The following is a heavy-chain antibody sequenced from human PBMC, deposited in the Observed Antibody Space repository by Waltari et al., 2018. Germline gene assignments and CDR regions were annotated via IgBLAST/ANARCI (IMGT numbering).Heavy chain of an antibody. CDR2: INPNSGGT. Sequence: QVQLVQSGAEVKKPGASVKVSCKASGYTFTGYYMHWVRQAPGQGLAGMGWINPNSGGTNYAQKFQGRVTMTRDTSISTAYMELSRLRSDDTAVYYCARGRYYDSSGYLRAAFDIWGQGTMVTVSS. D-gene: IGHD3-22*01. CDR3: ARGRYYDSSGYLRAAFDI. V-gene: IGHV1-2*02. CDR1: GYTFTGYY. J-gene: IGHJ3*02.